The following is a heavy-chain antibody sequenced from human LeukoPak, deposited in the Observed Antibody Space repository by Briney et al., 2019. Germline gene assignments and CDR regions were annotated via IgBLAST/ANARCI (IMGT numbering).Heavy chain of an antibody. J-gene: IGHJ4*02. V-gene: IGHV3-48*01. CDR2: ISSSSRTI. D-gene: IGHD1-26*01. Sequence: GGSLRLSCAASGFTFSSYSMNWVRQAPGKGLEWVSYISSSSRTIYYADSVKGRFTISRDNAKNSLYLQMNSLRAEDTAVYYCARTSGSYYFDYWGQGTLVTVSS. CDR3: ARTSGSYYFDY. CDR1: GFTFSSYS.